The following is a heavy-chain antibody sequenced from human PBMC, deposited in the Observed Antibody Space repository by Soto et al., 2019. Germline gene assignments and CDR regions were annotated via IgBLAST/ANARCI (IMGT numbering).Heavy chain of an antibody. CDR1: GGSIISYY. J-gene: IGHJ4*02. D-gene: IGHD3-3*01. Sequence: RSLTCTVSGGSIISYYWSWIRQPPGNVLEWIGYIYYSGSTNYNPSLKSRVTISVDTSKNQFSLKLSSVTAADTAVYYCARVVHWYYEFWSGYRHPYVEHCGQGTLVSVS. V-gene: IGHV4-59*01. CDR2: IYYSGST. CDR3: ARVVHWYYEFWSGYRHPYVEH.